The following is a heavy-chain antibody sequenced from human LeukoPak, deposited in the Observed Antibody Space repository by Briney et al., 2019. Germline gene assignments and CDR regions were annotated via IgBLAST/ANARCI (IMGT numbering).Heavy chain of an antibody. Sequence: GGSLRLSCAASGFTFGSFAMHWVRQAPGKGLEWVAVISYDGSNKYYADSVKGRFTISRDNSKNTLYLQMNSLRAEDTAVYYCASPPGRPNGDWGQGTLVTVSS. CDR2: ISYDGSNK. CDR3: ASPPGRPNGD. CDR1: GFTFGSFA. V-gene: IGHV3-30*04. D-gene: IGHD7-27*01. J-gene: IGHJ4*02.